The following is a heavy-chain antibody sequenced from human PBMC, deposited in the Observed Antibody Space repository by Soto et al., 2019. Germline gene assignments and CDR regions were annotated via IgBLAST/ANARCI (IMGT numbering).Heavy chain of an antibody. CDR1: GYTFTSYD. CDR2: MNPNSGNT. V-gene: IGHV1-8*01. D-gene: IGHD3-22*01. J-gene: IGHJ5*02. Sequence: GASVKVSCKASGYTFTSYDINWVRQATGQGLEWMGWMNPNSGNTGYAQKFQGRVTMTRNTSISTAYMELSSLRSEDTAVYYCARVAYYYDSSGYYHPWFDPWRQGTLVTVSS. CDR3: ARVAYYYDSSGYYHPWFDP.